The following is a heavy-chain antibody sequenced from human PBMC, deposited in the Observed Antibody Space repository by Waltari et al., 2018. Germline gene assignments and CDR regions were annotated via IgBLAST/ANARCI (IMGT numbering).Heavy chain of an antibody. CDR3: RSDDSNGPLDY. CDR2: INSDGSST. CDR1: GFTFSNYW. D-gene: IGHD3-22*01. Sequence: EVQLVESGGGLVQSGGSQRLSCAASGFTFSNYWMHWVRQTPGKGLVWFSQINSDGSSTSYADSVKGRFTISRDNAKNTLYLQMNSLRAEDTAVYYCRSDDSNGPLDYWGQGTLVTVSS. J-gene: IGHJ4*02. V-gene: IGHV3-74*01.